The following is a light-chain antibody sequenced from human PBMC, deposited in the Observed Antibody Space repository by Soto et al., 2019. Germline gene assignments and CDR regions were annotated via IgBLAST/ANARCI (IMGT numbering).Light chain of an antibody. CDR1: QSVSSSY. CDR2: GAS. J-gene: IGKJ2*01. Sequence: EIVLTQSPGTLSLSPGERATLSCRASQSVSSSYLAWYQQKPGQAPRLLIYGASSRATGIPDRFSGSGSGTDFTLTISRLEPEDFAVYSCQQSGSSAYTFGQGTKLEFK. CDR3: QQSGSSAYT. V-gene: IGKV3-20*01.